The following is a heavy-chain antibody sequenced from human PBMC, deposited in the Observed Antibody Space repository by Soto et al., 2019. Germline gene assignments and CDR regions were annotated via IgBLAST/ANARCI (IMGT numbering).Heavy chain of an antibody. CDR3: ARGLGAITMIVVNAFDI. J-gene: IGHJ3*02. D-gene: IGHD3-22*01. CDR2: INHSGGT. CDR1: GGSFSCYY. Sequence: SETLSLTCAVYGGSFSCYYWSWIRQPPGKGLEWIGEINHSGGTNYNPSLKSRVTISVDTSKNQFSLKLSSVTAADTAVYYCARGLGAITMIVVNAFDIWGQGTMLTVSS. V-gene: IGHV4-34*01.